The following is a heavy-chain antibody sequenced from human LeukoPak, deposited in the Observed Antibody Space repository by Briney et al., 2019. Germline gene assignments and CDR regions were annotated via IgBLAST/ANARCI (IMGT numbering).Heavy chain of an antibody. CDR2: MNPNSGNT. CDR1: GYTFTSYD. CDR3: ARGRSRGVDDFDY. Sequence: EASVKVSCKASGYTFTSYDINWVGQAPGQGVEGMGWMNPNSGNTVYAQKFQGRVTMTRNTSISTAYMELSSLRSEDTAVYYCARGRSRGVDDFDYWGQGTLVTVSS. D-gene: IGHD3-10*01. J-gene: IGHJ4*02. V-gene: IGHV1-8*01.